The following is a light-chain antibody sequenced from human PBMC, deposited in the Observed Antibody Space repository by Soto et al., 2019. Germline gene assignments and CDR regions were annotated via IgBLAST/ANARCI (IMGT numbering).Light chain of an antibody. J-gene: IGKJ5*01. CDR3: QQYNSWPPIT. V-gene: IGKV3-15*01. CDR2: DAS. CDR1: ESVSRN. Sequence: EVVMTQSPATLSVSPGERATLSCRASESVSRNLARYQQKPGQAPRLLIYDASTRATGIPDRFSGGGSGTEFTLTISSLQSEDFVVYYCQQYNSWPPITFGQGTRLEIK.